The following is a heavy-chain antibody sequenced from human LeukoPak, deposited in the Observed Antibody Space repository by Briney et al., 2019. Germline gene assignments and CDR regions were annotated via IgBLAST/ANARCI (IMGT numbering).Heavy chain of an antibody. CDR2: IRYDGSNK. Sequence: GGSLRLSCAASGFTFSSYGMHWVRQAPGKGLEWVAFIRYDGSNKYYADSVKGRFTISRDNSKNTLYLQMNSLRAEDTAVYYCAKAEPYYDFWSGYPLDYWGQGTLVTVSP. CDR1: GFTFSSYG. D-gene: IGHD3-3*01. V-gene: IGHV3-30*02. CDR3: AKAEPYYDFWSGYPLDY. J-gene: IGHJ4*02.